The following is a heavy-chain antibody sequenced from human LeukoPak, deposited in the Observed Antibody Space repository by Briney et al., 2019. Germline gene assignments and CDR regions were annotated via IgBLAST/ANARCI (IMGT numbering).Heavy chain of an antibody. Sequence: GRSLRLSCAASGFTFSSYGMHWVRQAPGKGLEWVAVIWYDGSNKYYADSVKGRFTISRDNAKNSLYLQMNSLRDEDTAAYYCARDIVATHWGQGTLVTVSS. J-gene: IGHJ4*02. CDR3: ARDIVATH. V-gene: IGHV3-33*01. D-gene: IGHD5-12*01. CDR2: IWYDGSNK. CDR1: GFTFSSYG.